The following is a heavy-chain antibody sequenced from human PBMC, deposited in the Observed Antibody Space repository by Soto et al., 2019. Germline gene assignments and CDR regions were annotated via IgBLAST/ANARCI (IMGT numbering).Heavy chain of an antibody. CDR3: ATWHLQEHAYDV. Sequence: LRLSCAVSGLTVSGKKYAAWVRQAPGKGLEWVSGFYDLDGTYYADSLKGRFTTSGDSSRTIVYLQMNGLRPEDTAVYYCATWHLQEHAYDVWGQGTTVTVSS. CDR2: FYDLDGT. V-gene: IGHV3-53*01. J-gene: IGHJ3*01. CDR1: GLTVSGKKY. D-gene: IGHD4-4*01.